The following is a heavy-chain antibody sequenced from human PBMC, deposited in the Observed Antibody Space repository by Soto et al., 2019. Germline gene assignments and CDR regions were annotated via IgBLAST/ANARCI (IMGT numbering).Heavy chain of an antibody. CDR1: GGTFSSYT. V-gene: IGHV1-69*08. J-gene: IGHJ4*02. CDR2: IIPILGIA. D-gene: IGHD5-18*01. Sequence: QVQLVQSGAEVKKPGSSVKVSCKASGGTFSSYTISWVRQAPGQGLEWMGRIIPILGIANYAQKFQGRVTITADKSTSTAYMELSSLRSEDTAVYYCARDDGYLDTAMDPFDYWGQGTLVTVSS. CDR3: ARDDGYLDTAMDPFDY.